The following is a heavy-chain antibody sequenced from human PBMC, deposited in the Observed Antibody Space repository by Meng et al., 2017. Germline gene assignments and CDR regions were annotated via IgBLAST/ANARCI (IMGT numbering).Heavy chain of an antibody. CDR1: GYSFTSYW. V-gene: IGHV5-51*01. J-gene: IGHJ5*02. CDR3: ARGDSVVVPAAENWFDP. D-gene: IGHD2-2*01. CDR2: IYPGDSDT. Sequence: GGSLRLSCKGSGYSFTSYWIGWVRQMPGKGLEWMGIIYPGDSDTRYSPSFQGQVTISADKSISTAYLQWSSLKASDTAMYYCARGDSVVVPAAENWFDPWGQGTLVTVSS.